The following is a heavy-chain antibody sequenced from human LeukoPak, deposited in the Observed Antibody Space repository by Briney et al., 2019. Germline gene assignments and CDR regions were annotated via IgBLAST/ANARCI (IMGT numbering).Heavy chain of an antibody. V-gene: IGHV1-46*01. CDR2: ISPSGGST. D-gene: IGHD4-17*01. CDR3: AREGDYGDYIFVY. CDR1: GYTFTSNY. Sequence: GASVKVSCKAFGYTFTSNYMHWVRQAPGQGLEWMGVISPSGGSTSYAQKFQGRVTLTRDMSTSTDYLELSSLRSEDTAVYYCAREGDYGDYIFVYWGQGTLVTVSS. J-gene: IGHJ4*02.